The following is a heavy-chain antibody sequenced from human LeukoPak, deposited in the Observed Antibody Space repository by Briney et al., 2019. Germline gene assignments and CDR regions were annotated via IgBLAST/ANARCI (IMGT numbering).Heavy chain of an antibody. CDR1: GGSISSSSYY. D-gene: IGHD6-13*01. CDR2: IYYSGST. CDR3: ARHDSRDY. V-gene: IGHV4-39*01. Sequence: SETLSLTCTVSGGSISSSSYYWGWIRQPPGKGLEWIGSIYYSGSTYYNPSLKSRVTMSVDTSKNQFSLKLSSVTAADTAVYYCARHDSRDYWGQGTLVTVSS. J-gene: IGHJ4*02.